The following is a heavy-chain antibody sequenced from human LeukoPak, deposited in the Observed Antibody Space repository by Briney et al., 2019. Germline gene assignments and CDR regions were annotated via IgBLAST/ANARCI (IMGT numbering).Heavy chain of an antibody. CDR3: ARELLMTTVTTFYNY. Sequence: PGGSLRLSCAASGFTFSDYYMSWIRQAPGKGLEWVSYIGSSGSTIYYADSVKGRFTISRDNAKNSLYLQMNSLRAEDTAVYYCARELLMTTVTTFYNYWGQRTLVTLSS. D-gene: IGHD4-17*01. J-gene: IGHJ4*02. CDR1: GFTFSDYY. V-gene: IGHV3-11*01. CDR2: IGSSGSTI.